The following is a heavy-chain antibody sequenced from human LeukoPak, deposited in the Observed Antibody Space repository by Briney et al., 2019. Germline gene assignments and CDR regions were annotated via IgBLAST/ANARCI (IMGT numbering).Heavy chain of an antibody. J-gene: IGHJ4*02. V-gene: IGHV1-8*03. CDR2: MNPKSGDT. Sequence: ASVKVSCTASGYSFTNYDINWVRQATGQGLEWMGWMNPKSGDTGYSQKFQGRVFITRDTSINTAYMELSSLGSDDTAVYYCARDRAAGLELRNTVDYWGQGTLVTVSS. CDR1: GYSFTNYD. D-gene: IGHD1-7*01. CDR3: ARDRAAGLELRNTVDY.